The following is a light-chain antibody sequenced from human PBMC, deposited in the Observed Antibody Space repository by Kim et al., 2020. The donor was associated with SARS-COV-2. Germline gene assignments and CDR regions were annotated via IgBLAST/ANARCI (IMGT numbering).Light chain of an antibody. CDR1: SSDIGAYNY. V-gene: IGLV2-14*03. CDR3: SSYTNSNTWV. J-gene: IGLJ3*02. Sequence: QSALTQPASVSGSPGQSITISCTGTSSDIGAYNYVSWYRQHPGEAPKLMIYDVTKRPSWVSNRFSGSKSGNTASLTVSGLQAEVEADYYCSSYTNSNTWVFAGGTQLTVL. CDR2: DVT.